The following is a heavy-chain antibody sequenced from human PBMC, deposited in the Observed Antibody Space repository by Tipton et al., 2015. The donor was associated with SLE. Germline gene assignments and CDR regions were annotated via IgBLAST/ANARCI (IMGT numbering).Heavy chain of an antibody. J-gene: IGHJ4*02. CDR1: GFSISSYY. CDR3: ARESAQGLDY. V-gene: IGHV4-38-2*02. CDR2: IYHSGTT. Sequence: TLSLTCTVSGFSISSYYWGWIRQPPGKGLEWLGTIYHSGTTYYNPSLKSRLSISVDTSKNQFSLNLRYVTAADTAVYYCARESAQGLDYWGQGTLVTVSS.